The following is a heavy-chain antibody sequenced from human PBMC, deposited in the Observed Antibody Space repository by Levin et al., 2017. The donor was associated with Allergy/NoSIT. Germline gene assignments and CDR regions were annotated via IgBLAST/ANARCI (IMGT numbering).Heavy chain of an antibody. D-gene: IGHD3-22*01. J-gene: IGHJ4*02. Sequence: AEEWVGHDRGQRLEWIGWIVVGSGNTNYAQKFQERVTITRDMSTSTAYMELSSLRSEDTAVYYCAAGTPWYYYDSSGYYDKWGQGTLVTVSS. CDR1: A. CDR3: AAGTPWYYYDSSGYYDK. CDR2: IVVGSGNT. V-gene: IGHV1-58*01.